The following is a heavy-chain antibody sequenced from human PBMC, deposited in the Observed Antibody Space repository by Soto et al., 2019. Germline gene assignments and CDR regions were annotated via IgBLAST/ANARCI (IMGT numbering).Heavy chain of an antibody. CDR1: GFTFSSFA. CDR2: ISGSGDGI. D-gene: IGHD5-18*01. V-gene: IGHV3-23*01. CDR3: AGPGYSSQDY. J-gene: IGHJ4*02. Sequence: GGSLRLSWAASGFTFSSFALSWVRQAPGKGLEWVSAISGSGDGIDYADSVKGQFTISRDNSKNTLYLQMNSLRTGDTAVYYCAGPGYSSQDYWGQGTLVTVSS.